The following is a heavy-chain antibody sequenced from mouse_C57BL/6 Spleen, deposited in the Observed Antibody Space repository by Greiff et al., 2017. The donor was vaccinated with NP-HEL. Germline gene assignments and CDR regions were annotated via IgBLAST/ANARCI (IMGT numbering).Heavy chain of an antibody. D-gene: IGHD2-2*01. CDR3: ARRGNGYYFDD. V-gene: IGHV5-4*03. Sequence: EVKVEESGGGLVKPGGSLKLSCAASGFTFSSYAMSWVRQTPEKRLEWVATISDGGSYTYYPDNVKGRFTISRDNAKNNLYLQMSHLKSEDTAMYYCARRGNGYYFDDWGQGTTLTVSS. J-gene: IGHJ2*01. CDR1: GFTFSSYA. CDR2: ISDGGSYT.